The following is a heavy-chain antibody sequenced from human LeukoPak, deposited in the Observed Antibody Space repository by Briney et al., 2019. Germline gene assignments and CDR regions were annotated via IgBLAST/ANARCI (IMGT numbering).Heavy chain of an antibody. V-gene: IGHV4-39*01. D-gene: IGHD3-22*01. CDR1: GGSISSSSYS. J-gene: IGHJ3*02. Sequence: SETLSLTCTVSGGSISSSSYSWGWIRQPPGKGLEWIGSIYYSGSTYYNPSLKSRVTISVDTSKNQFSLKLSSVTAADTAVYYCACSDRHYYDSSGYQTFDIWGQGTMVTVSS. CDR3: ACSDRHYYDSSGYQTFDI. CDR2: IYYSGST.